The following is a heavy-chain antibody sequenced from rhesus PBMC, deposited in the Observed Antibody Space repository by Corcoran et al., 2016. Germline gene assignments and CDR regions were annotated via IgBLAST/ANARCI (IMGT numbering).Heavy chain of an antibody. CDR1: GYSLKSNHG. D-gene: IGHD1-1*01. J-gene: IGHJ4*01. V-gene: IGHV4-127*01. Sequence: QVQLQESGPGLVKPSETLSLTCTVSGYSLKSNHGWSWIRQSPGKGLERIGYIADTGDTDTNPSLKSRVTISRDPSRNQFCLKLISVPAADSAIYYGTSGGYGTLSDFWGQGLLVTVSS. CDR3: TSGGYGTLSDF. CDR2: IADTGDT.